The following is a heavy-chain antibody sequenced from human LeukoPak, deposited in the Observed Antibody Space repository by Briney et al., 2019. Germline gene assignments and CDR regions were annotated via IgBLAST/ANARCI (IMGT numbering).Heavy chain of an antibody. J-gene: IGHJ4*02. V-gene: IGHV4-34*01. CDR2: INHSGST. D-gene: IGHD5-18*01. Sequence: SETLSLTCAVYGVSFSGYYWSWIRQPPGKGLEWIGEINHSGSTNYNPSLKSRVTISVDTSKNQFSLKLSSVTAADTAVYYCARRGYRYGYLLVWGQGTLVTVSS. CDR3: ARRGYRYGYLLV. CDR1: GVSFSGYY.